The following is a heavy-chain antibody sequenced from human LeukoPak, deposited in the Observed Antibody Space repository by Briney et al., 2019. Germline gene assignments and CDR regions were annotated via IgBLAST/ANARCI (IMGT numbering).Heavy chain of an antibody. J-gene: IGHJ4*02. V-gene: IGHV4-34*01. D-gene: IGHD3-10*01. CDR3: ARGISLLLWFREWGSYFDY. CDR2: INHSGST. CDR1: GGSFSGYY. Sequence: KPSETLSLTCAVYGGSFSGYYWSWIRQPPGKGLEWIGEINHSGSTNYNPSLKSRVTISVDTSKNQFSLKLSSVTAADTAVYYCARGISLLLWFREWGSYFDYWGQGTLVTVSS.